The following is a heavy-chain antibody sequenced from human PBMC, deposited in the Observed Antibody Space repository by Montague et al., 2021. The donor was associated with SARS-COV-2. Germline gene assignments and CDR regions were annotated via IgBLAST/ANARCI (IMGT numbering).Heavy chain of an antibody. CDR1: GFAFGDYA. CDR3: AKALYSGGFFFESGSDF. D-gene: IGHD6-19*01. Sequence: SRRLSCAASGFAFGDYAINLFRQAPGKGLEWVASISGDGATAYYSESVLGRFAISRDNSKNTVLLQMDSLRVKDAAVYYCAKALYSGGFFFESGSDFWGQGTLVTVSS. CDR2: ISGDGATA. V-gene: IGHV3-23*01. J-gene: IGHJ4*02.